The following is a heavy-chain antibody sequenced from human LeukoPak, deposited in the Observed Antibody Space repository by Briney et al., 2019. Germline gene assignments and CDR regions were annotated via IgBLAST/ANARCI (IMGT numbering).Heavy chain of an antibody. CDR2: ISSSGSTI. CDR3: ARVLYDYVWGSYRTIDY. V-gene: IGHV3-48*03. J-gene: IGHJ4*02. Sequence: GGSLRLSCAASGFTFSSYEMNWVRQAPGKGLEWVSYISSSGSTIYYADSVKGRFTISRDNAKNSLYLQMNSLRAEDTAVYYCARVLYDYVWGSYRTIDYWGQGTLVTVSS. CDR1: GFTFSSYE. D-gene: IGHD3-16*02.